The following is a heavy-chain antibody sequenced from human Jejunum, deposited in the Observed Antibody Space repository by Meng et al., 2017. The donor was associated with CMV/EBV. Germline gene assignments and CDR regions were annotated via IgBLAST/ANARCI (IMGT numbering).Heavy chain of an antibody. Sequence: FTFTNYARDWVRQAPGKGLECVAIISFNGRNKYYADSVKGRFTVSRDDSKNTIYLEMSSLRPEDTAVYYCARQQGYFDSTMAYLDSWGQGTPVTVSS. CDR2: ISFNGRNK. CDR1: FTFTNYA. J-gene: IGHJ4*02. V-gene: IGHV3-30*03. D-gene: IGHD3-9*01. CDR3: ARQQGYFDSTMAYLDS.